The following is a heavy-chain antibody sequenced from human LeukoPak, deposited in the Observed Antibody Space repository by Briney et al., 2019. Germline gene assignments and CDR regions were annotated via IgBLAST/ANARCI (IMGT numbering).Heavy chain of an antibody. CDR1: GFTFGSYW. Sequence: GGSLILSCVASGFTFGSYWLTWVRHATGLWLEWVANIQPDGSQGLYVDSVKGRFIISRDNAKKSLYLQMNSLRAEDTAVYYCTRDPLYGALDSWGQGTLVTVSS. J-gene: IGHJ4*02. D-gene: IGHD4-17*01. CDR2: IQPDGSQG. CDR3: TRDPLYGALDS. V-gene: IGHV3-7*01.